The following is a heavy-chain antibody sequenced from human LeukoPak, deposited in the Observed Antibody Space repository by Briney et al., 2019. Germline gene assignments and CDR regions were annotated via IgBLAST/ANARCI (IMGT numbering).Heavy chain of an antibody. J-gene: IGHJ5*02. D-gene: IGHD3-3*01. Sequence: SETLSLTCAVYGGSFSGYYWSWIRQPPGKGLEWIGEINHSGSTNYNPSLKSRVTISVDTSKNQFSLKLSSVTAAGTAVYYCAKYDFWSGYYPRYNWFDPWGQGTLVTVSS. CDR3: AKYDFWSGYYPRYNWFDP. CDR1: GGSFSGYY. V-gene: IGHV4-34*01. CDR2: INHSGST.